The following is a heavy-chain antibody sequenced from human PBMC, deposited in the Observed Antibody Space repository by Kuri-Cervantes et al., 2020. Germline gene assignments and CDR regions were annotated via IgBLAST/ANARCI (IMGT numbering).Heavy chain of an antibody. J-gene: IGHJ6*02. CDR1: GFTFTSSA. CDR3: ARGRDIVPSMDV. V-gene: IGHV1-46*01. Sequence: ASVKVSCKASGFTFTSSAVHWVRQAPGQGLEWMGIINPSGGSTSYALKFQGRVTMTRDTSTSTVYMELSSLRSEDTAVYYCARGRDIVPSMDVWGQGTTVTVSS. D-gene: IGHD2-8*01. CDR2: INPSGGST.